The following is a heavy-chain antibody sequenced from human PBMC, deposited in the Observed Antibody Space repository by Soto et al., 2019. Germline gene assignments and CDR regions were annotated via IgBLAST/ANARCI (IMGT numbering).Heavy chain of an antibody. CDR3: AKDIGDTVTTYAS. V-gene: IGHV3-9*01. Sequence: EVQLVESGGGLVQPGKYLRLSCAASGFAFDVYAMHWVRQAPGKGLEWVSGISWNSDSIGYADSVKGRFTISRDNAKKSLYLQMNSLTAEDTALYYWAKDIGDTVTTYASWGQGTLVTVSS. CDR1: GFAFDVYA. D-gene: IGHD4-17*01. CDR2: ISWNSDSI. J-gene: IGHJ5*02.